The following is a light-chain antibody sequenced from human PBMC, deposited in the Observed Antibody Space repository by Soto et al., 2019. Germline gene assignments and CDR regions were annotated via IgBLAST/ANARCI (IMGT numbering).Light chain of an antibody. CDR2: AAS. J-gene: IGKJ5*01. CDR1: QRISDY. V-gene: IGKV1-27*01. Sequence: DIQMFRSPLSLSAHVVDSVTLTCRACQRISDYFAWYQQKPGKVPKPLIFAASTLQSGVPSMFSGSGSGTDFTLTINNLQPEDFTTYYCQQAKSFPVTFGQVRRLEIK. CDR3: QQAKSFPVT.